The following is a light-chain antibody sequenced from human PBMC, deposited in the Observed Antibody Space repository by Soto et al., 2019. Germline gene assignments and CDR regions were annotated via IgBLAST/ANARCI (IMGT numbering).Light chain of an antibody. CDR3: SSYTSSTTLYV. V-gene: IGLV2-14*03. CDR1: SSDVGGYNY. Sequence: SVLNQPASVSGSPGQSITISYTGTSSDVGGYNYVSWYQQLPGKAPKLIIYDVSNRPSGVSNRFSASKSANAASLTISGLQAEDEADYYCSSYTSSTTLYVFGSGTKVTVL. J-gene: IGLJ1*01. CDR2: DVS.